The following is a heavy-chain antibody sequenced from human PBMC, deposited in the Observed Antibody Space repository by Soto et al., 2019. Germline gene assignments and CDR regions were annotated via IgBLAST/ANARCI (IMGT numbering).Heavy chain of an antibody. CDR3: ARGSGYSSSWYEYYYYGMDV. CDR2: VNAGKGNT. V-gene: IGHV1-3*05. J-gene: IGHJ6*02. Sequence: QVQLVQSGAEEKKPGSSVKVSCKASGYTFTSYAMHWVRQAPGQRLEWMGWVNAGKGNTKYSQKFQGRVTITRDTSASTAYMELSSLRSEDTAVYYCARGSGYSSSWYEYYYYGMDVWGQGTTVTVS. D-gene: IGHD6-13*01. CDR1: GYTFTSYA.